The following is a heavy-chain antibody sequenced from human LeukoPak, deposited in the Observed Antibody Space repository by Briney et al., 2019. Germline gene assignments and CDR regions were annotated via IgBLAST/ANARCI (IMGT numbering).Heavy chain of an antibody. J-gene: IGHJ4*02. CDR3: ARRRGYSYDY. CDR2: IYYSGST. V-gene: IGHV4-59*01. Sequence: SETLSLTCTVSGGSISSYYWSWIRQPPGKGLEWIGYIYYSGSTNYNPSLKLRVTISVDTSKNQFSLKLSSLTAADTAVYYCARRRGYSYDYWGQGTLVTVSS. D-gene: IGHD5-18*01. CDR1: GGSISSYY.